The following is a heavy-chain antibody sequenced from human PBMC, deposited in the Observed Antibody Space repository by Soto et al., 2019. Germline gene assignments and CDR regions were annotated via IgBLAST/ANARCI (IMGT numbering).Heavy chain of an antibody. Sequence: WETLSLTCTVSGGSIYRSGYYWGWIRQPPGRGLEWIGNIDYNGVTYSNPSLKSRVTISRDTSKNQFSLKLTSVTAADTALYYCGKVLVGATGHTDSDSWGPGTLVTVSS. V-gene: IGHV4-39*01. CDR2: IDYNGVT. CDR3: GKVLVGATGHTDSDS. J-gene: IGHJ4*02. D-gene: IGHD2-15*01. CDR1: GGSIYRSGYY.